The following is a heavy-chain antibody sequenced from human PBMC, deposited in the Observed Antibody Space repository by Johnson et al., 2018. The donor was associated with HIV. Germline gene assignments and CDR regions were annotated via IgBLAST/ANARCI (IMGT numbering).Heavy chain of an antibody. D-gene: IGHD6-19*01. Sequence: VQLVESGGGLVRPGGSLRLSCAASGFTFDDYGMSWVRQVAGKGLEWVSGINWNGGSTGYADSVKGRFTIPRDNSKNMTNLQMNGLSDEDTADYYCVRDQGSGWPTNAFDIWGRGTRVTVSS. J-gene: IGHJ3*02. CDR3: VRDQGSGWPTNAFDI. V-gene: IGHV3-20*04. CDR2: INWNGGST. CDR1: GFTFDDYG.